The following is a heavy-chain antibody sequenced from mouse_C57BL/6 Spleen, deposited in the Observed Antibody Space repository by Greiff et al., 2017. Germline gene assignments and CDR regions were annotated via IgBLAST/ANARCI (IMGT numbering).Heavy chain of an antibody. V-gene: IGHV1-61*01. CDR1: GYTFTSYW. CDR2: IYPSDSET. Sequence: QVQLQQPGAELVRPGSSVKLSCKASGYTFTSYWMDWVKQRPGQGLEWIGNIYPSDSETHYNQKFKDKATLTVDKSSSTAYMQLSSLTSEDSAVYDCARAYGNYDYFDYWGQGTTLTVSS. J-gene: IGHJ2*01. CDR3: ARAYGNYDYFDY. D-gene: IGHD2-1*01.